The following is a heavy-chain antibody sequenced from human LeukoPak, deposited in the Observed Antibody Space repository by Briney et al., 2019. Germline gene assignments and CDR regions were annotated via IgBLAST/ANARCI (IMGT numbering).Heavy chain of an antibody. CDR2: IYYSGRT. CDR3: ARIEYSGPLDY. D-gene: IGHD1-26*01. J-gene: IGHJ4*02. Sequence: GSLRLSCAASGFTFSDYYMSWIRQPPGKGLECIGSIYYSGRTYYNPSLKSRVTISLDTSKNQFSLKLSSVTAADTAVYYCARIEYSGPLDYWGQGTLVIVSS. V-gene: IGHV4-38-2*01. CDR1: GFTFSDYY.